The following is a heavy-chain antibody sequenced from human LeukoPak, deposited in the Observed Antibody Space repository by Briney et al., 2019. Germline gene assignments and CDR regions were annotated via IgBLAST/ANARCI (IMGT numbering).Heavy chain of an antibody. J-gene: IGHJ3*02. CDR3: ARDGALATERALDI. CDR1: GYTFTGYG. Sequence: ASVKVSCKASGYTFTGYGISWVRQAPGQGLEWMGWISAYNGDTNYAQKLQGRVTITTDTSTSTGYMELRSLRSDDTAVYYCARDGALATERALDIWGQGTMVTVSS. V-gene: IGHV1-18*01. D-gene: IGHD1-26*01. CDR2: ISAYNGDT.